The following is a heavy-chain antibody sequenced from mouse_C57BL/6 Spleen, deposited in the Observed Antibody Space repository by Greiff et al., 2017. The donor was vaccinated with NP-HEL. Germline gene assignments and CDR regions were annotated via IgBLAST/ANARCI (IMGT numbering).Heavy chain of an antibody. V-gene: IGHV5-6*02. D-gene: IGHD2-4*01. CDR2: ISSGGSYT. CDR1: GFTFSSYG. Sequence: DVKLVESGGDLVKPGGSLKLSCAASGFTFSSYGMSWVRQTPDKRLEWVATISSGGSYTYYPDSVKGRFTISRDNAKNTLYLQMSSLKSEDTAMYYCARPDDYFYAMDYWGQGTSVTVSS. CDR3: ARPDDYFYAMDY. J-gene: IGHJ4*01.